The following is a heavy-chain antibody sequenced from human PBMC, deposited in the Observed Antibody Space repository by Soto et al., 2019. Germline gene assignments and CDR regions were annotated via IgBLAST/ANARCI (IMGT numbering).Heavy chain of an antibody. Sequence: GASVMASCKASVYTFTSYDISWVRQAPGQGLEWMGWSSAYNGNTNYAQKLQGRVTMTTDTSTSTAYMELRSLRSDDTAVYYCARDRIGYCSGGSGFATDPWGQGTLVIVSS. CDR1: VYTFTSYD. J-gene: IGHJ5*02. D-gene: IGHD2-15*01. CDR2: SSAYNGNT. V-gene: IGHV1-18*01. CDR3: ARDRIGYCSGGSGFATDP.